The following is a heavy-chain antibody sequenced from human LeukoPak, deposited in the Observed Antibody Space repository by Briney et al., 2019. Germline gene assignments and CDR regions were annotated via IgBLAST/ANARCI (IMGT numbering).Heavy chain of an antibody. V-gene: IGHV4-59*08. CDR2: IYYSGST. CDR3: ARAVSGRFDY. Sequence: SETLSLTCTVSGGSMSPYHWGWLRQPPGKGLEWTGYIYYSGSTNYNPSLNSRVTISVDTSKNQFSLRLSSVTAADTAIYYCARAVSGRFDYWGQGTLSPSPQ. J-gene: IGHJ4*02. D-gene: IGHD6-19*01. CDR1: GGSMSPYH.